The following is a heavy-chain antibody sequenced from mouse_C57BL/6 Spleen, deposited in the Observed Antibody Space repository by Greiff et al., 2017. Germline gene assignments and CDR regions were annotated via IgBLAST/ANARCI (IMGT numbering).Heavy chain of an antibody. V-gene: IGHV1-82*01. CDR2: IYPGDGDT. J-gene: IGHJ2*01. CDR3: ARWGNCDCGSSCVYYFDG. CDR1: GYALSRPW. Sequence: VPLVESGPELVKPGASVKISCKASGYALSRPWMTWVKQRPGTGLEWIGRIYPGDGDTKYNGKFKGKATLTADKSSSTAYIQLSSLTSEDSAVYFCARWGNCDCGSSCVYYFDGWGKGTTLTVSS. D-gene: IGHD1-1*01.